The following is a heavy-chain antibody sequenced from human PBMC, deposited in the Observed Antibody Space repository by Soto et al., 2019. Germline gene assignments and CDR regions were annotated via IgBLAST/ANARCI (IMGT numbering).Heavy chain of an antibody. D-gene: IGHD1-26*01. Sequence: SLRLSCAASGFTFSNSAMSWVRQAPGKGLDWVSSISDSGVSTYYADSVKGRFTISRDNSKSTLYLQMNSLRAEDTAVYYCAKEPYSGSPHFDYGGKGTLVTVSS. CDR3: AKEPYSGSPHFDY. V-gene: IGHV3-23*01. CDR2: ISDSGVST. J-gene: IGHJ4*02. CDR1: GFTFSNSA.